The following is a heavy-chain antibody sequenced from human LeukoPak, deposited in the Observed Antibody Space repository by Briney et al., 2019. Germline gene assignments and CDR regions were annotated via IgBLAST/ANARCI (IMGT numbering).Heavy chain of an antibody. CDR3: ARVFRPSLTVFIIRGAFDI. Sequence: GGSLRLSCAASGFTFSSYWMSWVRQAPGKGLEWVANIKQDGSEKYYVDSVKGRFTISRDNAKNSLYLQMNSLRAEDTAVYYCARVFRPSLTVFIIRGAFDIWGQGTMVTVSS. CDR1: GFTFSSYW. V-gene: IGHV3-7*01. J-gene: IGHJ3*02. CDR2: IKQDGSEK. D-gene: IGHD3-3*01.